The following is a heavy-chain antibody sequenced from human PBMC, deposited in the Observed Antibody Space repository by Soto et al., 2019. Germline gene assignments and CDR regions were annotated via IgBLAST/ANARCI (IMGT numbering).Heavy chain of an antibody. V-gene: IGHV4-39*01. CDR2: IYYSGST. J-gene: IGHJ5*02. Sequence: SETMSLTRSVSGGSISSSSYYWGRKRQQTGKGLDWIASIYYSGSTYYTPSPKSRVTISVDTSTTPFSLKLSSVTAADPAVYYCAFTVGVVVVVADGWFDPWVQGTLVTVSS. CDR1: GGSISSSSYY. CDR3: AFTVGVVVVVADGWFDP. D-gene: IGHD2-15*01.